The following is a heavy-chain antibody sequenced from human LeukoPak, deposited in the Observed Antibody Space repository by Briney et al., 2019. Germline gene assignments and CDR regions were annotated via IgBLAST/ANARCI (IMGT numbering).Heavy chain of an antibody. V-gene: IGHV4-34*01. CDR1: GGSFSGYY. CDR2: INHSGST. D-gene: IGHD1-14*01. CDR3: ARGREPY. Sequence: SETLSLTCAVYGGSFSGYYWTWIRQPPGRGLEWIGEINHSGSTNYNPSLKSRVTISVDTSKSQFSLKLNSVTAADTAMYYCARGREPYWREGTLVTVSS. J-gene: IGHJ4*02.